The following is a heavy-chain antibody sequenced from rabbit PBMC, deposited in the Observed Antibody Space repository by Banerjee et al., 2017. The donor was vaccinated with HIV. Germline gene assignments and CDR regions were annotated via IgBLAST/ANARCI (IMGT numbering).Heavy chain of an antibody. CDR2: INTSSGNT. J-gene: IGHJ4*01. Sequence: QSLEESGGDLVKPGASLTLTCTASGFTLSSYVMCWVRQAPGKGLEWIACINTSSGNTVYASWAKGRFTISRTSSTTVTLQMTSLTAADTATYFCARGGLWGPGTLVTVS. CDR1: GFTLSSYV. V-gene: IGHV1S40*01. CDR3: ARGGL.